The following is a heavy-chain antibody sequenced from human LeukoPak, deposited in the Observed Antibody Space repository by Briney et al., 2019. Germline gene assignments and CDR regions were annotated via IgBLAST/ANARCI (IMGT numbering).Heavy chain of an antibody. J-gene: IGHJ6*02. CDR3: VRDKRTTARLGFYNYYGMDV. V-gene: IGHV4-4*07. D-gene: IGHD6-6*01. CDR2: IYTSGST. CDR1: GGSISSYY. Sequence: PSETLSLTCTVSGGSISSYYWSWIRQPAGKGLEWIGRIYTSGSTNYNPSLKSRVTMSVDTSKNQFSLKLSSVTAADTGIYYCVRDKRTTARLGFYNYYGMDVWGQGTTVTVSS.